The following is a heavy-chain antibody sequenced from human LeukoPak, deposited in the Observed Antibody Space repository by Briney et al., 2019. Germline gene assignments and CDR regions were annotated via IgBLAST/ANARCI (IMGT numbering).Heavy chain of an antibody. CDR1: GFTVSSNY. CDR3: ASDLIAVAGTPTRRDY. Sequence: GGSLSLSCAASGFTVSSNYMSWVRQAPGKGLEWVPVIYSGGSTYYADSVKGRFTISRDNSKNTLYLQMNSLRAEDTAVYYCASDLIAVAGTPTRRDYWGQGTLVTVSS. D-gene: IGHD6-19*01. J-gene: IGHJ4*02. V-gene: IGHV3-53*01. CDR2: IYSGGST.